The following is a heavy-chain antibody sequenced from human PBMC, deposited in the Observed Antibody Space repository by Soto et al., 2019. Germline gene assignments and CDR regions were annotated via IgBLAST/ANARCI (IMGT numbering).Heavy chain of an antibody. CDR3: AKDPAVTTLPGDAFDI. D-gene: IGHD4-17*01. Sequence: GGSLRLSCAASGFTFSSYAMSWVRQAPGKGLEWVSAISGSGGSTYYADSVKGRFTISRDNSKNTLYLQMNSLRAEDTAVYYCAKDPAVTTLPGDAFDIWGQGTMVTVSS. CDR1: GFTFSSYA. V-gene: IGHV3-23*01. CDR2: ISGSGGST. J-gene: IGHJ3*02.